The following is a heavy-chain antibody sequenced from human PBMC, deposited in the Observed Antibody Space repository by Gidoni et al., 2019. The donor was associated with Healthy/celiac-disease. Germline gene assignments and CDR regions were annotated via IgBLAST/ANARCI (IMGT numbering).Heavy chain of an antibody. Sequence: EVQLVESGGGLVMPGGSLRLSCAASGFAFSSYSMNLVRQAPGKGLEWVLATIRSSSYIYYAASVKGRFTISRYNANNSLYLQMNSRRAEYTAVYYCAREGGDRGGYYYCMDVWCQGTTVTVSS. CDR1: GFAFSSYS. CDR2: TIRSSSYI. V-gene: IGHV3-21*01. D-gene: IGHD2-21*02. CDR3: AREGGDRGGYYYCMDV. J-gene: IGHJ6*02.